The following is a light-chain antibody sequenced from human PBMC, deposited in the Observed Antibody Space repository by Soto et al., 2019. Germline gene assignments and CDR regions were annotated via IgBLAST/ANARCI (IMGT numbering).Light chain of an antibody. Sequence: DIQMTQSPSSLSASVGDRVTITCRASQTIGTYLNWYQQTPGKAPKLLIYVASSLQSGVPSRFSGRGSGTDFTLTISSLQPEDFATYYCQQSFTTLFTFGPGTKVDIK. V-gene: IGKV1-39*01. CDR2: VAS. J-gene: IGKJ3*01. CDR3: QQSFTTLFT. CDR1: QTIGTY.